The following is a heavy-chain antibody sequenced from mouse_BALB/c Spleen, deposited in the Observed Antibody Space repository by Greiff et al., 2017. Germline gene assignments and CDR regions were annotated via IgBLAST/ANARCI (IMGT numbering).Heavy chain of an antibody. D-gene: IGHD1-2*01. V-gene: IGHV5-6-3*01. CDR1: GFTFSSYG. J-gene: IGHJ4*01. CDR3: ARGPYGDYAMDY. CDR2: INSNGGST. Sequence: EVKLVESGGGLVQPGGSLKLSCAASGFTFSSYGMSWVRQTPDKRLELVATINSNGGSTYYPDSVKGRFTISRDNAKNTLYLQMSSLKSEDTAMYYCARGPYGDYAMDYWGQGTSVTVSS.